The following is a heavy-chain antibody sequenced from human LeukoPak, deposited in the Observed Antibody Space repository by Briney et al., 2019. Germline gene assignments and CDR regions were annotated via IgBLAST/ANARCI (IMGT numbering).Heavy chain of an antibody. CDR2: IKQDGSEK. V-gene: IGHV3-7*03. CDR3: TRGVLAILAAAGTGWFDP. D-gene: IGHD6-13*01. CDR1: GFTFSSYW. Sequence: GGSLRLSCAASGFTFSSYWMSWVRQAPGKGLEWVAHIKQDGSEKYYVDSVKGRFTISRDNAKNSLYLQMNSLRAEDTAVYYCTRGVLAILAAAGTGWFDPWAREPWSPSPQ. J-gene: IGHJ5*02.